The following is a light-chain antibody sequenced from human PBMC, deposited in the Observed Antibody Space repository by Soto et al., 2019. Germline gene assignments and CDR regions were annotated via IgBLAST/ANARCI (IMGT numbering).Light chain of an antibody. V-gene: IGKV4-1*01. CDR3: QQYYSTPPWT. J-gene: IGKJ1*01. CDR1: QSVLYSSNNKNY. Sequence: DIVMTQSPDSLAVSLGKRATINCKSSQSVLYSSNNKNYLAWYQQKPGQPPKLLIYWASTRESGVPDRFSGSGSGTDFTLTISSLQAEDVAVYYCQQYYSTPPWTFGQGTKVDIK. CDR2: WAS.